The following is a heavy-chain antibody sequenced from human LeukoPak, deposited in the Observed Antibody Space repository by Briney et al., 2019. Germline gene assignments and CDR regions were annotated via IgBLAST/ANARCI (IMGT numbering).Heavy chain of an antibody. CDR1: GFTFSSYS. Sequence: GGSLRLSCAASGFTFSSYSMHWVRQAPGKGLEWVAVISSDGTNKYHADSVKGRFTISRDNSKNTLYLQMNSVRAEDTAVYYCARRGTPNAFDLWGQGTMVTVSS. CDR2: ISSDGTNK. V-gene: IGHV3-30-3*01. J-gene: IGHJ3*01. CDR3: ARRGTPNAFDL. D-gene: IGHD3-16*01.